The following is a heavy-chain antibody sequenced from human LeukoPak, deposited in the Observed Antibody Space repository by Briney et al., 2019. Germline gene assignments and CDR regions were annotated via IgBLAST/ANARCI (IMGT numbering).Heavy chain of an antibody. Sequence: SETLSLTCTVSGGSINNYYWTWIRQPAGKGLEWLGRIFTSGSTDYNPSLTSRVTMSVDTSKNQFSLKLSSVSAADTAVYYCARNRLSGPYYYGMGVWGQGTTVIVSS. CDR3: ARNRLSGPYYYGMGV. CDR1: GGSINNYY. V-gene: IGHV4-4*07. CDR2: IFTSGST. D-gene: IGHD1-26*01. J-gene: IGHJ6*02.